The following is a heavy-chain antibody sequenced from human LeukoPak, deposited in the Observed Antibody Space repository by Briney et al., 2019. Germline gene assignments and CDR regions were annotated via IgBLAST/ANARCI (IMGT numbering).Heavy chain of an antibody. Sequence: ASVKVSCKASGYTFTGSGWYLYWLRQAPGQGLECVGWIHPNNGATLYAQKFQGRVAMTTDTSISMAYMELSRLRPDDTAMYYCARDGPAQMVDFDYWGQGTLVTVSS. CDR1: GYTFTGSGWY. CDR3: ARDGPAQMVDFDY. CDR2: IHPNNGAT. D-gene: IGHD3-10*01. V-gene: IGHV1-2*02. J-gene: IGHJ4*02.